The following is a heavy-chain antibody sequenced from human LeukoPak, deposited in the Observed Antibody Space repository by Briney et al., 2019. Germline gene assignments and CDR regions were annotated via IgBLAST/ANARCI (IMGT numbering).Heavy chain of an antibody. V-gene: IGHV3-33*01. CDR1: GFTFSSYG. CDR2: IWYDGSNK. D-gene: IGHD2-15*01. J-gene: IGHJ3*02. CDR3: ARDTPYFLVAANDAFDI. Sequence: GGSLRLSCAASGFTFSSYGMHWVRQAPGKGLEWVAVIWYDGSNKYYADSVKGRFTISRDNSKNTLYLQMNSLRAEDTAVYYCARDTPYFLVAANDAFDIWGQGTMVTVSS.